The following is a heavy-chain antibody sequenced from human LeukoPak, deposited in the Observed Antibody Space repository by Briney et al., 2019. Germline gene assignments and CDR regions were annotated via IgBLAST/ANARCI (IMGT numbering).Heavy chain of an antibody. J-gene: IGHJ4*02. Sequence: SETLSLTCTVSGGSISSSSYYWGWIRQPPGKGLEWIGSIYYSGSTYYNPSLKSRVTISVDTSKNQFSLKLSSVTAADTAVYYCARIPYYYGSGSYYSDYWGQGTLVTVSS. CDR3: ARIPYYYGSGSYYSDY. D-gene: IGHD3-10*01. CDR2: IYYSGST. V-gene: IGHV4-39*07. CDR1: GGSISSSSYY.